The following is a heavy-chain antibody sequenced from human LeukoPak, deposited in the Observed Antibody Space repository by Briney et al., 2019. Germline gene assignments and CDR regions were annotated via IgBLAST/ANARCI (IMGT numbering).Heavy chain of an antibody. Sequence: GGSLRLSCAASGFTFSSAWMSWVRQAPGKGLEWVGRIKSKADGETTDYAAPVKGRFTISRDDSKNTLYLQMNSLQTEDTAVYYCTTELVWELPVYWGERTLVTVSS. D-gene: IGHD1-26*01. V-gene: IGHV3-15*01. CDR2: IKSKADGETT. CDR1: GFTFSSAW. CDR3: TTELVWELPVY. J-gene: IGHJ4*02.